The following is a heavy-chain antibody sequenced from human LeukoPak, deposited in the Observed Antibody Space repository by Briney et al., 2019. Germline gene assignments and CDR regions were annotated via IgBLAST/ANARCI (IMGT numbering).Heavy chain of an antibody. Sequence: LPGGSLRLSCAASGFTFRTYNMNWVRQAPGKGLEWVSYISSDSSTIFYADSVKGRFTISRDNVKNSLFLQLNSLRDEDTAVYYCARDEDAFGGQGTLVTVSS. CDR1: GFTFRTYN. V-gene: IGHV3-48*02. CDR2: ISSDSSTI. J-gene: IGHJ4*02. CDR3: ARDEDAF.